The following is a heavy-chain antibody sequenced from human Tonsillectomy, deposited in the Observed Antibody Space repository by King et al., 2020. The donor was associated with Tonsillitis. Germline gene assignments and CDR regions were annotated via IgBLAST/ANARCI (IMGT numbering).Heavy chain of an antibody. CDR3: ARVGCKQWLLPDYFDY. D-gene: IGHD6-19*01. CDR2: INWSGSST. V-gene: IGHV3-20*04. CDR1: GFTFDDNG. J-gene: IGHJ4*02. Sequence: VQLVESGGGVVRPGGSLRLSCAASGFTFDDNGMSWVRQAPGKGLQWVSGINWSGSSTGYGDSVQGRFHISRDNAKNSLYLQMNSLSAEDTALYYCARVGCKQWLLPDYFDYWGQGTLVTVPS.